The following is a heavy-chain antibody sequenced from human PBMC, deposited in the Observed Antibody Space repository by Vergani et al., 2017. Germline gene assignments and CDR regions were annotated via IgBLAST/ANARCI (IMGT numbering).Heavy chain of an antibody. Sequence: QVQLQESGPGLVTPSETLTLTCDVSDSSIMTNPYWGWFRQSPGKGLEWIGCIHHSGDTHYNSSLKSRVPISIVSSSKFSLSLTSVTAADTAIYYCARHRGSGGFFPSSYLCGMDVWGHGTTVTVSS. CDR1: DSSIMTNPY. J-gene: IGHJ6*02. D-gene: IGHD3-10*01. V-gene: IGHV4-38-2*01. CDR3: ARHRGSGGFFPSSYLCGMDV. CDR2: IHHSGDT.